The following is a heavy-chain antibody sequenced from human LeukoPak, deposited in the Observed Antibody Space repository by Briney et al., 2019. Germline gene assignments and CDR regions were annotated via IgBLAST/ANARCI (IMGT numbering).Heavy chain of an antibody. CDR3: AKDNRRHYTSGPNPDSLH. J-gene: IGHJ4*02. Sequence: QSWRSLRLSCAGSGFIFNNYAMHWVRQPPGKGLEWVSGISWNSGSIDYADSVKGRFTISRDNAKNSLYLQMNSLRVEDTAFYYCAKDNRRHYTSGPNPDSLHWGQGALVTVSS. D-gene: IGHD6-19*01. CDR1: GFIFNNYA. V-gene: IGHV3-9*01. CDR2: ISWNSGSI.